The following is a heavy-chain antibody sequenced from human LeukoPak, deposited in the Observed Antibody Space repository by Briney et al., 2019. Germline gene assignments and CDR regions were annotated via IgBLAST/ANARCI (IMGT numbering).Heavy chain of an antibody. V-gene: IGHV4-34*01. CDR2: INHSGST. Sequence: SETLSLTCAVYGGSFSGYYWSWIRQPPGKGLEWIGEINHSGSTNYNPSLKSRVTISVDKSKNQFSLKLSSVTAADTAVYYCARELAENIVGATTVAFDIWGQGTMVTVSS. D-gene: IGHD1-26*01. CDR3: ARELAENIVGATTVAFDI. CDR1: GGSFSGYY. J-gene: IGHJ3*02.